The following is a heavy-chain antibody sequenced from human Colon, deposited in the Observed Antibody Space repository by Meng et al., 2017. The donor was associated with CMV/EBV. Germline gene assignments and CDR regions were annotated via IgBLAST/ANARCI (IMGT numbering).Heavy chain of an antibody. CDR1: GLTVRNNY. Sequence: GESLKISCAASGLTVRNNYMSWVRQPPGKGLEWVSTIHMNGDTQYAQSVEGRFTISRDNSKNTLYLQMDSLRGEDTAFYFCARAVHSADLHYFDSWGQGSLVTVSS. CDR2: IHMNGDT. V-gene: IGHV3-53*01. J-gene: IGHJ4*02. D-gene: IGHD2-15*01. CDR3: ARAVHSADLHYFDS.